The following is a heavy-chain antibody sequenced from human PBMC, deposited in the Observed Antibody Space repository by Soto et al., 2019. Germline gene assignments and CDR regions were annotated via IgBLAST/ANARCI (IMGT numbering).Heavy chain of an antibody. V-gene: IGHV3-33*01. CDR1: GFTFSSYG. D-gene: IGHD2-2*03. J-gene: IGHJ3*02. CDR2: IWYDGSNK. Sequence: PGGPLRLSCAASGFTFSSYGMHRVRQAPGKGLEWVAVIWYDGSNKYYADSVKGRFTISRDNSKNTLYLQMNSLRAEDTAVYYCARVFGYCSSTTCYGAFQIWGQGTMVTVSS. CDR3: ARVFGYCSSTTCYGAFQI.